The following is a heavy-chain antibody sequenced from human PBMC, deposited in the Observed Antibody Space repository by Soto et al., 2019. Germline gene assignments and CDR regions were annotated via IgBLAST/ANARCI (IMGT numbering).Heavy chain of an antibody. V-gene: IGHV1-18*01. Sequence: GPSVKVSCKASGYTLTSYGISWVRQAPGQGLEWMGWINAYNGNTNYAQKLQGRVTMTRDTSTSTAYMELSSLRSEDTAVYYCATVYGPYYYYYYCMDVWGQGTTVTVSS. CDR1: GYTLTSYG. J-gene: IGHJ6*02. CDR2: INAYNGNT. CDR3: ATVYGPYYYYYYCMDV. D-gene: IGHD3-10*01.